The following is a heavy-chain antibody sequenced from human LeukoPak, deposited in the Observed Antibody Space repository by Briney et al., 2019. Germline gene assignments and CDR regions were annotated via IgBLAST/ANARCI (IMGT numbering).Heavy chain of an antibody. CDR2: IYYPGST. CDR1: GGSIINTNYY. J-gene: IGHJ5*02. V-gene: IGHV4-39*01. CDR3: AGQPWGYHSWFDP. Sequence: KSSETLSLTCTVSGGSIINTNYYWAWIRQPPGRGLERMGGIYYPGSTYCKPSLKSRLTISIDTSNYQFFLKLTSVTAEDTAVYYCAGQPWGYHSWFDPWGQGSLVTVSS. D-gene: IGHD5-12*01.